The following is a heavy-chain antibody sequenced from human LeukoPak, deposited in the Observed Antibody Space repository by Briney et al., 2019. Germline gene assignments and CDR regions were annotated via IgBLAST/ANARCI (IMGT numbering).Heavy chain of an antibody. D-gene: IGHD3-3*01. Sequence: GGSLRLSCAASGFTFDNYWMHWVRQAPGKGLVWVSRINTDGSSTSYADSVKGRFTISRDNAKNTLYLQMNSLRAEDTAVYYCARGYYDFWSGHYFGYWGQGTLVTVSS. V-gene: IGHV3-74*01. J-gene: IGHJ4*02. CDR3: ARGYYDFWSGHYFGY. CDR2: INTDGSST. CDR1: GFTFDNYW.